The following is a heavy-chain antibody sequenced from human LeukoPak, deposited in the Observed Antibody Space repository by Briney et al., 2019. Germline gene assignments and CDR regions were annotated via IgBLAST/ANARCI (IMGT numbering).Heavy chain of an antibody. CDR2: IYYSGST. CDR3: ARHSYYYGMDV. J-gene: IGHJ6*02. Sequence: SETLSLTCTVSGGSISSYYWSWIRQPPGKGLEWIGYIYYSGSTNYNPSLKSRVTISVDTSKNQFSLKLSSVTAAGTAAYYCARHSYYYGMDVWGQGTTVTVSS. V-gene: IGHV4-59*08. CDR1: GGSISSYY.